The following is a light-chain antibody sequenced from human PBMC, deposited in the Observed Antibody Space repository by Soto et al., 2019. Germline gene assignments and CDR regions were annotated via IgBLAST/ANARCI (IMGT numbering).Light chain of an antibody. Sequence: EIVLTQSPGTLSLSPGERATLSCRASQSVSRSYLAWYQQKPGQAPRLLIFGASSRATGIPDRFSGSGSGTDFTLTISRLEPEDFAVYYCQQYGTSPITFGQGTRLEIK. CDR3: QQYGTSPIT. J-gene: IGKJ5*01. CDR2: GAS. CDR1: QSVSRSY. V-gene: IGKV3-20*01.